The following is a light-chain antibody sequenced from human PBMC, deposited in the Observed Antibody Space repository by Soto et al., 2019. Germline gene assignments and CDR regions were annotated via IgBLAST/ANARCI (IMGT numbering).Light chain of an antibody. V-gene: IGLV2-14*01. CDR2: DVS. CDR1: SSDVGGYNF. J-gene: IGLJ2*01. CDR3: SSYTSSNTLV. Sequence: QSALTQPASVSGSPGQSITISCTGTSSDVGGYNFVSWYQQHPGKAPKVIIYDVSNRPSGVSNRFSGSKSGNTAPLTISGLQAEDEGGYYCSSYTSSNTLVFGGGTKLTVL.